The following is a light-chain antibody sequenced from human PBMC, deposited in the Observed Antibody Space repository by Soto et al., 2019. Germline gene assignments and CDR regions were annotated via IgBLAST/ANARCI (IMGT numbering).Light chain of an antibody. CDR2: EVS. Sequence: QSVLTQPASVSGSPGQSIAISCTGSSSDVGAYDYVSWYQQHPDKAPRLIMYEVSYRPSGVSNRFSGSKSVNTATLTISGLQAEDEGDYYCSSHTTGDTRVFGTGTKVTVL. V-gene: IGLV2-14*03. CDR3: SSHTTGDTRV. J-gene: IGLJ1*01. CDR1: SSDVGAYDY.